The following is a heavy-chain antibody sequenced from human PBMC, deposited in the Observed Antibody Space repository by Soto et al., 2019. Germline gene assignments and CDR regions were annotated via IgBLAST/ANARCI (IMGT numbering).Heavy chain of an antibody. J-gene: IGHJ6*02. D-gene: IGHD6-19*01. V-gene: IGHV1-46*01. CDR3: ARTRAVAGYYYYGMDV. CDR1: GYTFTSYY. CDR2: INPSGGST. Sequence: ASVKVSCKASGYTFTSYYMHWVRQAPGQGLEWMGIINPSGGSTSYAQKFQGRVTMTRDTSTSTVYMELSSLRSEDTAVYYCARTRAVAGYYYYGMDVWGQGTTVTVSS.